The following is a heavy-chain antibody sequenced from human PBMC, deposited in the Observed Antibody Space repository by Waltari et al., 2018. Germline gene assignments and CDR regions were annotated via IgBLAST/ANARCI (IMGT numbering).Heavy chain of an antibody. D-gene: IGHD5-18*01. Sequence: EVQLVESGGGVVQPGGSLRLSCAASGFTFGDYWMHWVRQVPGKGLEWISRINIDGGYISYAGAVKGRFTISRDNAKNTVCLQLNSLRDDDTGVYYCARKGGRGYPYGPFYYDYWGQGTLVTVSS. J-gene: IGHJ4*02. CDR3: ARKGGRGYPYGPFYYDY. V-gene: IGHV3-74*01. CDR1: GFTFGDYW. CDR2: INIDGGYI.